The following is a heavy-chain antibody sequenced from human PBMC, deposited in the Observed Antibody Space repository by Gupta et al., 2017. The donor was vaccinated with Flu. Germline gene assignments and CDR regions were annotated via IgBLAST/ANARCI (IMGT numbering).Heavy chain of an antibody. Sequence: EVQLLESGGDMAQPRGSLRLSCRATGFPFGAVGVRWVRRSPGKGLEWVSTISGGTTYYSDSVKGRFTISKDTSKNTLFLQMNSLRAEDTAVYYCVKDAGYGEYAHWGQGTLLTVSS. CDR1: GFPFGAVG. CDR3: VKDAGYGEYAH. J-gene: IGHJ1*01. V-gene: IGHV3-23*01. D-gene: IGHD4-17*01. CDR2: ISGGTT.